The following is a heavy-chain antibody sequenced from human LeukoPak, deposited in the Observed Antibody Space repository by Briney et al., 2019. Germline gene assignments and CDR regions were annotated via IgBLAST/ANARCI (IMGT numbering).Heavy chain of an antibody. CDR3: ARELVPYGSGVTVPAFDI. Sequence: ASVKVSCKASGYTFTSYYMHWVRQAPGQGLEWMGIINPSGGSTSYAQKFQGRVTMTRDTSTSTVYMELSSLRSEDTAVYYCARELVPYGSGVTVPAFDIWSQGTMVTVSS. D-gene: IGHD3-10*01. CDR1: GYTFTSYY. V-gene: IGHV1-46*01. CDR2: INPSGGST. J-gene: IGHJ3*02.